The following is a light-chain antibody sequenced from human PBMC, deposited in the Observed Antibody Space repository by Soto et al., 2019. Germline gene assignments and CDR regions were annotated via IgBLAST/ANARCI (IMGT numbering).Light chain of an antibody. CDR1: QSVSSN. V-gene: IGKV3-15*01. Sequence: EIVMTQSPAPLSLSPGEKATLSRRARQSVSSNLAWYQQKPGQAPRLLIYGASTRATGIPARFSGSGSGTEFTLTISSLQSEDFAVYYCQQYNNWPPITFGQGTRLEIK. CDR2: GAS. J-gene: IGKJ5*01. CDR3: QQYNNWPPIT.